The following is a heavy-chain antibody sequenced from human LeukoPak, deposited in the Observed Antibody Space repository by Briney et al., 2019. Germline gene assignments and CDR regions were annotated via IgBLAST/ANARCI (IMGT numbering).Heavy chain of an antibody. J-gene: IGHJ4*02. CDR1: GYTFTGYG. CDR3: ARRQGTTLNFDY. D-gene: IGHD1-1*01. CDR2: INAYNGNT. V-gene: IGHV1-18*01. Sequence: ASVKVSCKASGYTFTGYGITWVRQAPGQGLEWMGWINAYNGNTNYAQNLQGRVTMTTDTSTSTAYMELRSLRSDDTAVYYCARRQGTTLNFDYWGQGTLVTVSS.